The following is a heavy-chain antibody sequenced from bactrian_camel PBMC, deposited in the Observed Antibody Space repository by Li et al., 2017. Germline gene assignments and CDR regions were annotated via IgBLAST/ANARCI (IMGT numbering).Heavy chain of an antibody. V-gene: IGHV3S1*01. D-gene: IGHD2*01. CDR3: AASLGKTYCSAAFFLSRLRPNFGS. CDR2: LYTRDAST. Sequence: QLVESGGGSVQAGVSLNLPCSASGFTDPSYCVGWFRQAPGKEREGVALLYTRDASTYYDDSVRGRFTISLDNAKNTLYLQMNNLRAEDTAMYYCAASLGKTYCSAAFFLSRLRPNFGSWGQGTQVTVS. CDR1: GFTDPSYC. J-gene: IGHJ6*01.